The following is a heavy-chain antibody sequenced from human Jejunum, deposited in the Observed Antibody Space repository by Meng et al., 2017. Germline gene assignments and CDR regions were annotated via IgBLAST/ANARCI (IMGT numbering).Heavy chain of an antibody. CDR2: ISVYHGNT. Sequence: QVPLVQSGAYVKNPGASVKVSCKTSGYTFTSYGISWVRQAPGQGLEWMGWISVYHGNTNYAQKLQGRVTMTTDTSTSTAYMDLRSLRSDDTAVYFCARDYSGTSYRYSDYWGQGTLVTVSS. J-gene: IGHJ4*02. D-gene: IGHD1-26*01. CDR3: ARDYSGTSYRYSDY. V-gene: IGHV1-18*01. CDR1: GYTFTSYG.